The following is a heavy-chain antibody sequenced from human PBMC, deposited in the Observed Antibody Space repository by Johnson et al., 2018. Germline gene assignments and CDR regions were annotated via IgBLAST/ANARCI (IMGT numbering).Heavy chain of an antibody. CDR2: ILYDGGNK. CDR1: GFIFSNYA. J-gene: IGHJ3*02. CDR3: ATETDGFDS. Sequence: QVQLVQSGGGVVQPGRSLRLSCAASGFIFSNYAMHWVRQAPGKGLEWVAVILYDGGNKYYADSVKGRFTISRDNSKNTLYLQMNSLKAEDTAVYSCATETDGFDSWGQGTLVTVSS. V-gene: IGHV3-30*03.